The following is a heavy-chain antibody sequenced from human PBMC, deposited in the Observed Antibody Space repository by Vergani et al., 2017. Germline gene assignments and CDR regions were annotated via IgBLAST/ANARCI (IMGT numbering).Heavy chain of an antibody. CDR3: AVDQPSPGVNRRLYYYYGMDV. J-gene: IGHJ6*02. D-gene: IGHD1-14*01. CDR1: GGTFSSYA. V-gene: IGHV1-69*01. CDR2: IIPIFGTA. Sequence: VSCKASGGTFSSYAISWVRQAPGQGLEWMGGIIPIFGTANYAQKFQGRVTITADESTTTAYMELCSLRSVDTAVYYCAVDQPSPGVNRRLYYYYGMDVWGQGTTVTVSS.